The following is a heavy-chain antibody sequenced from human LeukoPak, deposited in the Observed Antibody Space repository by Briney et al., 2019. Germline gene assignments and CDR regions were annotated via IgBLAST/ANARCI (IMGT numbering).Heavy chain of an antibody. CDR1: GYSISGGYY. CDR2: IYHSGST. J-gene: IGHJ5*02. D-gene: IGHD2-2*01. Sequence: SETLSLTCTISGYSISGGYYWGWIRQPPGKGLEWIGSIYHSGSTYYDPSLKSRVTISVDTSKIQFSLKVSSVTAADTAVYYCARSPAAIAWFDPWGQGTLVTVSS. CDR3: ARSPAAIAWFDP. V-gene: IGHV4-38-2*02.